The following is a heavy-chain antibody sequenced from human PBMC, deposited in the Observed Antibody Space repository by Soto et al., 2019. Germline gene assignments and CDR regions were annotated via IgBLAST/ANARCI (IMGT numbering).Heavy chain of an antibody. CDR1: GYTFTSYG. V-gene: IGHV1-18*01. J-gene: IGHJ4*02. CDR3: ARDRYCTNGVCYTGGFDY. D-gene: IGHD2-8*01. Sequence: VKVSCKASGYTFTSYGISWVRQAPGQGLEWMGWISAYNGNTNYAQKLQGRVTMTTDTSTSTAYMELRSLRSDDTAVYYCARDRYCTNGVCYTGGFDYWGQGTLVTVSS. CDR2: ISAYNGNT.